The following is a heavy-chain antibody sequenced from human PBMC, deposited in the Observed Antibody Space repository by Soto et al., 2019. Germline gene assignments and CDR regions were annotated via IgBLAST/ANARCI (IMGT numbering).Heavy chain of an antibody. CDR2: IYYSGST. Sequence: SETLSLTCTVSGGSISSYYWSWIRQPPGKGLEWIGYIYYSGSTNYNPSLKSRVTISVDTSKNQFSLKLSSVTAADTAVYYCARAPLNYYDSSGYYYDAFDIWGQGTMVTVSS. J-gene: IGHJ3*02. D-gene: IGHD3-22*01. CDR3: ARAPLNYYDSSGYYYDAFDI. V-gene: IGHV4-59*01. CDR1: GGSISSYY.